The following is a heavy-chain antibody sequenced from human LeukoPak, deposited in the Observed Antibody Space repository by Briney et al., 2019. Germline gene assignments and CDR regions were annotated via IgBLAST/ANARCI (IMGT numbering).Heavy chain of an antibody. J-gene: IGHJ4*02. V-gene: IGHV1-69*04. CDR2: IIPILGIA. CDR1: GGTFSSYA. Sequence: GASVKVSCKASGGTFSSYAISWVRQAPGQGLEWMGRIIPILGIANYAQKFQGRVTITADKSTSTAYMELSSLRSEDTAVYYCATPGRGYSGYDSLDLYWGQGTLVTVSS. D-gene: IGHD5-12*01. CDR3: ATPGRGYSGYDSLDLY.